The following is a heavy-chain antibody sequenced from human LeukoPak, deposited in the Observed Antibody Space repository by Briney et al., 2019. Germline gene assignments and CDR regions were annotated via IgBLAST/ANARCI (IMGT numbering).Heavy chain of an antibody. V-gene: IGHV1-2*02. D-gene: IGHD1-26*01. J-gene: IGHJ4*02. Sequence: ASVKVSXKASGYTFTGYYMHWVRQAPGQGLEWMGWINPNSGGTNYAQKFQGRVTMTRDTSISTAYMELSRLRSDDTAVYYCARAKPVIEWERPILDYWGQGTLVTVSS. CDR3: ARAKPVIEWERPILDY. CDR2: INPNSGGT. CDR1: GYTFTGYY.